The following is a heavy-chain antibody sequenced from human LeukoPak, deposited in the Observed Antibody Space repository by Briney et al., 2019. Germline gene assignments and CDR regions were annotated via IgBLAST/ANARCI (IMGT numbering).Heavy chain of an antibody. CDR3: ARVSQGGSYSNYYYYYMDV. CDR2: ISAYNGNT. CDR1: GYTFTSYG. V-gene: IGHV1-18*01. J-gene: IGHJ6*03. D-gene: IGHD1-26*01. Sequence: GASVKVSCKASGYTFTSYGISWVRQAPGQGLEWMGWISAYNGNTNHAQKLQGRVTMTTDTSTSTAYMELRSLRSDDTAVYYCARVSQGGSYSNYYYYYMDVWGKGTTVTISS.